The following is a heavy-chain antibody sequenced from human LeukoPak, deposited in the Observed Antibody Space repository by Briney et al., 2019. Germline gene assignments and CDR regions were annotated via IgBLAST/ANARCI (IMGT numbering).Heavy chain of an antibody. D-gene: IGHD3-10*01. CDR2: ISYDGSNK. V-gene: IGHV3-30-3*01. Sequence: GRSLRLSCAASGFTFSSYAMHWVRQAPGKGLEWVAVISYDGSNKYYADSVKGRFTISRDNSKNTLYLQMNSLRAEDTAVYYCARSITMVRGVIGYWGQGTLVTVSS. CDR3: ARSITMVRGVIGY. CDR1: GFTFSSYA. J-gene: IGHJ4*02.